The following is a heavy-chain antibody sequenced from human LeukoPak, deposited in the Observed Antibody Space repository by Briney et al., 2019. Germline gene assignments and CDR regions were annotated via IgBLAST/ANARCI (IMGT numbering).Heavy chain of an antibody. CDR2: ISWNSGSI. CDR3: AKSSTSDYFDY. CDR1: GFTFDDYA. V-gene: IGHV3-9*01. D-gene: IGHD2-2*01. J-gene: IGHJ4*02. Sequence: PGGSLRLSCAASGFTFDDYAMHWVRQAPGKGLEWVSGISWNSGSIGYANSVKGRFTISRDNAKNSLYLQMNSLRAEDTALYYCAKSSTSDYFDYWGQGTLVTVSS.